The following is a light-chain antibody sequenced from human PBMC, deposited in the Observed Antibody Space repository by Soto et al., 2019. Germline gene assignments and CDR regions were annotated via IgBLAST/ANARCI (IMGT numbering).Light chain of an antibody. CDR3: QQYGNSLT. Sequence: EIVLTQSPGTLSLSPGERATISCRASQSVSSSYLAWYQQKPGQAPRLLIYATSSRATGIPDRFSGSGSGTDFTLTISRLEPEDFAVYSCQQYGNSLTFGGGAKVDIK. J-gene: IGKJ4*01. CDR2: ATS. CDR1: QSVSSSY. V-gene: IGKV3-20*01.